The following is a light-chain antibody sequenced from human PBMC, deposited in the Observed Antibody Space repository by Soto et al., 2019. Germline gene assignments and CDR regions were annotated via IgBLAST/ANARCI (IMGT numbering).Light chain of an antibody. CDR2: DVT. V-gene: IGLV2-14*01. CDR1: SSDVGGYNY. CDR3: CSYTTSNTRQIV. Sequence: QSVLTQPASVSGSPGQPNHISCTGTSSDVGGYNYVSWYQQQPGKAPKFMIYDVTNRPSGVSNRFSGSKSGNTASLTISGLQAEDEADYYCCSYTTSNTRQIVFGTGTKVTVL. J-gene: IGLJ1*01.